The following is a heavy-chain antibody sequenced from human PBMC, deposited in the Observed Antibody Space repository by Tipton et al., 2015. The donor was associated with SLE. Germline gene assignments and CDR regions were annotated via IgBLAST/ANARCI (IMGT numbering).Heavy chain of an antibody. J-gene: IGHJ2*01. CDR3: ARHPNYDFWSGRWFDL. V-gene: IGHV4-59*08. D-gene: IGHD3-3*01. CDR1: GGSISSYY. CDR2: IYHSGST. Sequence: TLSLTCTVSGGSISSYYWSWIRQPPGKGLEWIGSIYHSGSTYYNPSLKSRVTISVDTSKNQFSLKLSSVTAADTAVYYCARHPNYDFWSGRWFDLWGRGTLVTVSS.